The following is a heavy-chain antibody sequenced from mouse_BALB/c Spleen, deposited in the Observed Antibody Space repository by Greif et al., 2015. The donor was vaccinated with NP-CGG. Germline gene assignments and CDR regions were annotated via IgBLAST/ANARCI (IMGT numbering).Heavy chain of an antibody. D-gene: IGHD2-10*02. Sequence: DLVKPGASVKLSCKASGYTFTSYWINWIKQRPGQGLEWIGRIAPGSGSTYYNEMFKGKATLTVDTSSSTAYIQLSSLSSEDSAVYFCARWYGNYDAMDYWGQGTSVTVSS. CDR3: ARWYGNYDAMDY. V-gene: IGHV1S41*01. J-gene: IGHJ4*01. CDR1: GYTFTSYW. CDR2: IAPGSGST.